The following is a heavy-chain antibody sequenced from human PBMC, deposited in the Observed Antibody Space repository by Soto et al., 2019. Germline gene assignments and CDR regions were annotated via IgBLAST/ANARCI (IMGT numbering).Heavy chain of an antibody. J-gene: IGHJ5*02. CDR1: GYTFTSYD. D-gene: IGHD4-17*01. V-gene: IGHV1-8*01. CDR3: ARGIKYGAYSGWFDP. CDR2: MNPNSGNT. Sequence: QVQLVQSGAEVKKPGASVKVSCKASGYTFTSYDINWVRQATGQGLEYLGWMNPNSGNTGYVQKFQGRVTMTRDTSISTAYMELSSLRSEDSAVYFCARGIKYGAYSGWFDPWGQGTLVTVSS.